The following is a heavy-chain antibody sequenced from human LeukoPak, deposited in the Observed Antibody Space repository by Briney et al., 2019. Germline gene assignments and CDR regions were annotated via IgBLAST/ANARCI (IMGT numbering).Heavy chain of an antibody. CDR1: GGSIGSYY. J-gene: IGHJ6*02. Sequence: PSETLSLTCTVSGGSIGSYYWSWIRQPPGKGLEWIGYIYYSGSTNYNPSLKSRVTISVDTSKNQFSLKLSSVTAADTAVYYCARDGGYYDFWSTYYYYGMDVWGQGTTVTVSS. V-gene: IGHV4-59*01. CDR2: IYYSGST. CDR3: ARDGGYYDFWSTYYYYGMDV. D-gene: IGHD3-3*01.